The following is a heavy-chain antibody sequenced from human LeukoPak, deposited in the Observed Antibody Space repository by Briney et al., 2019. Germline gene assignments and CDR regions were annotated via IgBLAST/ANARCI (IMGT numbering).Heavy chain of an antibody. CDR1: GGSFSGYY. V-gene: IGHV4-34*01. J-gene: IGHJ5*02. Sequence: SETLSLTCAVYGGSFSGYYWSWLRQPPGKGLEWIGEINHSGSTNYNPSLKSRVTISVDTSKNQFSLKLSSVTAADTAVYYCARGKMGVATPRGRWFDPWGQGTLVTVSS. D-gene: IGHD5-12*01. CDR2: INHSGST. CDR3: ARGKMGVATPRGRWFDP.